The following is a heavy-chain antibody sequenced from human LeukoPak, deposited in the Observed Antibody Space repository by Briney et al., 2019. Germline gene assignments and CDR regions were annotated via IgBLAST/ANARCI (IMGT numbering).Heavy chain of an antibody. Sequence: PGGSLRLSCAASGFTFSSYWMGWVRQAPGKGLEWVANIKQDGSEQVYLDSVKGRFTTSRDNAKNSLFLQMNTLRAEDTAVYYCARDPYSSTWSYGMDAWGQGTTVTVSS. D-gene: IGHD6-6*01. CDR2: IKQDGSEQ. CDR3: ARDPYSSTWSYGMDA. V-gene: IGHV3-7*05. J-gene: IGHJ6*02. CDR1: GFTFSSYW.